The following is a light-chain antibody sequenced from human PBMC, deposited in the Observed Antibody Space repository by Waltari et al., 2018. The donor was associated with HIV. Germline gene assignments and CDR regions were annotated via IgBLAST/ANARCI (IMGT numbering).Light chain of an antibody. J-gene: IGLJ2*01. CDR2: GKN. CDR1: SLRSYY. V-gene: IGLV3-19*01. CDR3: NSRDTSGNHQV. Sequence: SSELTQDPAVSVALGQTVRITCHGDSLRSYYASWYQQTPGQAPVLVIYGKNTRPPGIPDRFSASSSGTTASLTISGAQAEDEADYYCNSRDTSGNHQVFGGGTTLTVL.